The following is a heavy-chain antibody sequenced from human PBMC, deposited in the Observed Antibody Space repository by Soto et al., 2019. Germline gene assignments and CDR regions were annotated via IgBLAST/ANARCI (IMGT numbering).Heavy chain of an antibody. J-gene: IGHJ6*02. Sequence: EVQLVESGGGLVKPGGSLRLSCAASGFTFGDHWMTWVRQAPGKGLEWVANIKQDGGGKYIVDSVKGRFTISRDNAENSLYLQMNSLRAEDTAVYYCARHGLGYYGLDVWGQGTTVTVSS. CDR3: ARHGLGYYGLDV. CDR1: GFTFGDHW. CDR2: IKQDGGGK. V-gene: IGHV3-7*05.